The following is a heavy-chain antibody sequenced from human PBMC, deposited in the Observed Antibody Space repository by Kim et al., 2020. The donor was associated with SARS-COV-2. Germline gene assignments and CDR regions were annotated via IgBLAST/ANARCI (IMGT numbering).Heavy chain of an antibody. J-gene: IGHJ5*02. CDR1: GGSISSYY. Sequence: SETLSLTCTVSGGSISSYYWSWIRQPPGKGLEWIGYIYYSGSTNYNPSPKSRVTISVDTSKNQFSLKLSSVTAADTAVYYCARSSTDYSSGYYLDWSWFDPWGQGTLVTVSS. CDR3: ARSSTDYSSGYYLDWSWFDP. D-gene: IGHD3-22*01. CDR2: IYYSGST. V-gene: IGHV4-59*13.